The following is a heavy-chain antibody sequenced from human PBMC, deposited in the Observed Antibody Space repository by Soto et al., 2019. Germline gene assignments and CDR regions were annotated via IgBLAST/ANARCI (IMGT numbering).Heavy chain of an antibody. Sequence: QVQLQESGPGLVKPSQTLSLTCTVSGGSISSGGYYWGWIRQHPGKGLEWIGYIYHSGTTYYNPSLKSRLSISVDTSKNQFSLNLSSVTGADTAVYHCARAHLDIVSTITPPLFDYWGQGARVTVSS. V-gene: IGHV4-31*03. CDR2: IYHSGTT. J-gene: IGHJ4*02. CDR3: ARAHLDIVSTITPPLFDY. CDR1: GGSISSGGYY. D-gene: IGHD5-12*01.